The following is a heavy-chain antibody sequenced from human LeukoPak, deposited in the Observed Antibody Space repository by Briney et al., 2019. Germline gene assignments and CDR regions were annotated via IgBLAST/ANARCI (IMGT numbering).Heavy chain of an antibody. CDR1: GYTFTRNG. CDR2: VSANSGNT. J-gene: IGHJ4*02. D-gene: IGHD3-16*01. CDR3: AGDVNYAFDY. Sequence: GASVKVSCKPSGYTFTRNGISWMRQAPGQGLEWMGWVSANSGNTNYAQKFQGRVTMTADTSTSTAYMELRSLRSDDTAVYYCAGDVNYAFDYWGQGTLVTVSS. V-gene: IGHV1-18*01.